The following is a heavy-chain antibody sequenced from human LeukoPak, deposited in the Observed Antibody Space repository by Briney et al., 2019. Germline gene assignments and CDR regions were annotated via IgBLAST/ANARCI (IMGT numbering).Heavy chain of an antibody. D-gene: IGHD2/OR15-2a*01. Sequence: TGGSLRLSCAASGFTFRTYWMSWVRQAPGKGLEWVANIKYDGSEIHYVDSVKGRFTISRDNAKNSLYLQMNSLRAEDAAVYYCGRDKYFSAWGQGTMVTASS. CDR3: GRDKYFSA. CDR2: IKYDGSEI. J-gene: IGHJ3*01. V-gene: IGHV3-7*04. CDR1: GFTFRTYW.